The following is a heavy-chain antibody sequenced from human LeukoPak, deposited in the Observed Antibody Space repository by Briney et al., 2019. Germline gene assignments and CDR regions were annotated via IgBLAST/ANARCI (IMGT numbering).Heavy chain of an antibody. CDR1: GYTFTSYG. CDR3: ARDAAEVIDY. J-gene: IGHJ4*02. Sequence: EASVTVSFKASGYTFTSYGISWVRQAPGQGLEWMGWISAYNGNTNYAQKLQGRLTMTTDTSTSTAYMELRSLRSDDTAVYYCARDAAEVIDYWGQGTLVTVSS. V-gene: IGHV1-18*01. D-gene: IGHD6-25*01. CDR2: ISAYNGNT.